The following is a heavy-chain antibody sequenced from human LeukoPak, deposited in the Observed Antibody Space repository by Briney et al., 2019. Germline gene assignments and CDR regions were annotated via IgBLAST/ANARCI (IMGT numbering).Heavy chain of an antibody. J-gene: IGHJ4*02. CDR3: ARRPNCSSTSCKLLFDY. Sequence: EASVKVSCXASGGTFTSYAISWVRLAPRQGLQWMGGIIPIFGTANYAQKFQGRVTITADESTSTTYMELSSLRSEDMAVYYCARRPNCSSTSCKLLFDYWGQGTLVTVSS. D-gene: IGHD2-2*01. V-gene: IGHV1-69*13. CDR2: IIPIFGTA. CDR1: GGTFTSYA.